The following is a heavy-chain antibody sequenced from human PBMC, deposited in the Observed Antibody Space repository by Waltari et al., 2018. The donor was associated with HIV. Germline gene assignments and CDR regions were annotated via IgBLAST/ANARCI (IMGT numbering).Heavy chain of an antibody. CDR3: AIRYCSSTSCLGY. CDR1: GYTFTSYD. D-gene: IGHD2-2*01. V-gene: IGHV1-8*01. Sequence: QVQLVQSGAEVKKPGASVKVSCKASGYTFTSYDINWVRQATGQGLEWMGWMNPNSGNTGYAQKFQGIFTMTRNTSISTAYMELSSLRSEDTAVYYWAIRYCSSTSCLGYWGQGTLVTVSS. J-gene: IGHJ4*02. CDR2: MNPNSGNT.